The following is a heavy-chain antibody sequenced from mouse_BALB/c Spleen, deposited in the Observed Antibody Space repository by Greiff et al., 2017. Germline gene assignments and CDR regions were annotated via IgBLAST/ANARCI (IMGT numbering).Heavy chain of an antibody. V-gene: IGHV14-3*02. D-gene: IGHD1-2*01. J-gene: IGHJ4*01. CDR2: IDPANGNT. Sequence: EVQLQESGAELVKPGASVKLSCTASGFNIKDTYMHWVKQRPEQGLEWIGRIDPANGNTKYDPKFQGKATITADTSSNTAYLQLSSLTSEDTAVYYCARRPTATVYAMDYWGSRNLSHRLL. CDR3: ARRPTATVYAMDY. CDR1: GFNIKDTY.